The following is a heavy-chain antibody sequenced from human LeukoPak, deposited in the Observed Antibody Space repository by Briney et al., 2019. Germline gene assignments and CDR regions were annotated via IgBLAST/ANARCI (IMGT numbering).Heavy chain of an antibody. D-gene: IGHD5-24*01. CDR1: GFTFSDYY. CDR3: ARGWLQLPYYFDY. V-gene: IGHV3-11*06. Sequence: PGGSLRLSCAASGFTFSDYYMSWIRQAPGKGLEWVSYISSSSSYTNYADSVKGRFTISRDNAKNSLYLQMNSLRAEDTAVYYCARGWLQLPYYFDYWGQGTQVTVSS. J-gene: IGHJ4*02. CDR2: ISSSSSYT.